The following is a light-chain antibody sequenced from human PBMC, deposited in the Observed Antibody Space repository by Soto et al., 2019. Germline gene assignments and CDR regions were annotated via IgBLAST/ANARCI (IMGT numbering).Light chain of an antibody. CDR1: SSDVGGYNY. J-gene: IGLJ1*01. V-gene: IGLV2-8*01. Sequence: QSVLTQPPSASGSPGQSVTISCTGTSSDVGGYNYVSWYQQHPGKAPKLMIYEVIKRPSGVPDRFSGSKSGNTASLTASGLQAEDEADYYCSSYAGGNDYVFGTGTKVTVL. CDR3: SSYAGGNDYV. CDR2: EVI.